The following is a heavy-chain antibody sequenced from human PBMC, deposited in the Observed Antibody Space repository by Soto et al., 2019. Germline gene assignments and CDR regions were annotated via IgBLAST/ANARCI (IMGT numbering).Heavy chain of an antibody. CDR1: GGSISSSSYY. CDR3: ARHSNEGLRFLEWLLGVGFDY. CDR2: IYYSGST. Sequence: QLQLQESGPGLVKPSETLSLTCTVSGGSISSSSYYWGWIRQPPGKGLGWIGSIYYSGSTYYNPSLKSRVTISVDTSKNQFSLKLSFVTAADTAVYYCARHSNEGLRFLEWLLGVGFDYWGQGTLVTVSS. J-gene: IGHJ4*02. V-gene: IGHV4-39*01. D-gene: IGHD3-3*01.